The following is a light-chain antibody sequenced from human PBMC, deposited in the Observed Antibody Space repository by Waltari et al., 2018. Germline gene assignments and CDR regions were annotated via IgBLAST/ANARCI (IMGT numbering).Light chain of an antibody. J-gene: IGKJ5*01. Sequence: DIVMTQSPLSLAVTPGKPASISCRSSQSLLQSNGYKYLDWYLQKPGQSPQLLIYLGSNRASGVPDRFSGSGSGTDFTLKISRVEAEDVGIYFCMQGLQTPTFGQGTRLEIK. CDR1: QSLLQSNGYKY. CDR3: MQGLQTPT. CDR2: LGS. V-gene: IGKV2-28*01.